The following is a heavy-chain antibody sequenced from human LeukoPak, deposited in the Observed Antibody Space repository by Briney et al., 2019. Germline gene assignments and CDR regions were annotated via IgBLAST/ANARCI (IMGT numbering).Heavy chain of an antibody. D-gene: IGHD3-22*01. CDR1: GYTFTGYY. J-gene: IGHJ6*02. V-gene: IGHV1-2*02. Sequence: ASVKVSCKASGYTFTGYYMHWVRQAPGQGLEWMGWISPNSGGTNYAQKFQGRVTMTRDTSISTAYMELSRLRSDDTAVYYCARAASSMIVVVHYYYYGMDVWGQGTTVTVSS. CDR2: ISPNSGGT. CDR3: ARAASSMIVVVHYYYYGMDV.